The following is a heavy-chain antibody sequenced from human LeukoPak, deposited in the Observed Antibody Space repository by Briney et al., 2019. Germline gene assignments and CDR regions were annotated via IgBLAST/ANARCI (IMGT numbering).Heavy chain of an antibody. D-gene: IGHD5-18*01. CDR1: GFPFTSSW. Sequence: GGSLRLSCAASGFPFTSSWMSWIRLPPGKGLEWVANIKQDGSEEYYVDSVKGRFTISRDNAKNSLYLQMSSLRAEDTAVYYCARDSYGKTDYWGLGTLVTVSS. CDR2: IKQDGSEE. CDR3: ARDSYGKTDY. J-gene: IGHJ4*02. V-gene: IGHV3-7*04.